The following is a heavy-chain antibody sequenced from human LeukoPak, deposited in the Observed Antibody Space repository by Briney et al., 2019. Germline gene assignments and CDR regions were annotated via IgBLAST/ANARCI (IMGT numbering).Heavy chain of an antibody. V-gene: IGHV1-69*01. CDR2: IIPIFGTA. CDR1: GGTFSSYA. Sequence: SVKVSCKASGGTFSSYATSWVRQAPGQGLEWMGGIIPIFGTANYAQKFQGRVTITADESTSTAYMELSSLRSEDTAVYYCARVARVYQAFNWFDPWGQGTLVTVSS. D-gene: IGHD6-13*01. CDR3: ARVARVYQAFNWFDP. J-gene: IGHJ5*02.